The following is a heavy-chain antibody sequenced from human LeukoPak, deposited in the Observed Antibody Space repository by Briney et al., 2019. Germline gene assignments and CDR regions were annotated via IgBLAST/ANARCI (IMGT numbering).Heavy chain of an antibody. Sequence: ASVKVSCKASGYTFTSYDINWVRQATGQGLEWMGWMNPNSGNTGYAQKFQGRVTMTRNTSISTAYMELSSLRSEDTAMYYCAREYYDFWSGSGYYGMDVWGQGTTVTVSS. J-gene: IGHJ6*02. CDR3: AREYYDFWSGSGYYGMDV. D-gene: IGHD3-3*01. CDR2: MNPNSGNT. CDR1: GYTFTSYD. V-gene: IGHV1-8*01.